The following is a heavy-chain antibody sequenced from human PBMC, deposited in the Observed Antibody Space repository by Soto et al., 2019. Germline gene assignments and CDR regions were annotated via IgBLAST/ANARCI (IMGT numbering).Heavy chain of an antibody. CDR3: ARERSSGDSSGYYYSYYYGMDV. D-gene: IGHD3-22*01. Sequence: GSLRLSCAASGFTFSSYGMHWVRQAPGKGLEWVAVIWYDGSNKYYADSVKGRFTISRDNSKNTLYLQMNSLRAEDTAVYYCARERSSGDSSGYYYSYYYGMDVWGKGTTVTVSS. CDR1: GFTFSSYG. J-gene: IGHJ6*04. CDR2: IWYDGSNK. V-gene: IGHV3-33*01.